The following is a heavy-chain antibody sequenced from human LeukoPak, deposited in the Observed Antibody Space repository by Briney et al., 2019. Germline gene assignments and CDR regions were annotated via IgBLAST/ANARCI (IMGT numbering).Heavy chain of an antibody. CDR3: AGGTSGYSSGWYVY. V-gene: IGHV1-2*02. CDR1: GYTFTGYY. Sequence: ASVKVSCKASGYTFTGYYMHWVRQAPGQGLGWMGWINPNSGGTNYAQKFQGRVTMTRDTSISTAYMELSRLRSDDTAVYYCAGGTSGYSSGWYVYWGQGTLVTVSS. D-gene: IGHD6-19*01. J-gene: IGHJ4*02. CDR2: INPNSGGT.